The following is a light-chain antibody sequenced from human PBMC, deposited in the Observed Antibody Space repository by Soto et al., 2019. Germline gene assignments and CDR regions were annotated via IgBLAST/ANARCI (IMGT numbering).Light chain of an antibody. J-gene: IGKJ4*02. CDR3: QQRSNWPG. V-gene: IGKV3-11*01. CDR2: DAS. Sequence: EIVLTQSPATLSLSPGERATLSCRASQRVSSYLAWYQQKPGQAHRLLIYDASNRATGIPARFSGSGSGTDFTLTISSLEPEDFGVYYCQQRSNWPGFGGGTKVEIK. CDR1: QRVSSY.